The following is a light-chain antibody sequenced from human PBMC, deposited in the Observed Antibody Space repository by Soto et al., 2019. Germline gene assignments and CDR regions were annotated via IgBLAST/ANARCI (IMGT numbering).Light chain of an antibody. CDR1: QSVSSSY. CDR2: GAS. V-gene: IGKV3-20*01. Sequence: EIVLTQSPGTLSLSPGERATLSCRASQSVSSSYLAWYQQKPGQAPRLLIYGASSRATGIPDTFSGSGSGTDFTLTISRLEPEDFAVDYCQQYGSSPTWAFGQGTKVEIK. CDR3: QQYGSSPTWA. J-gene: IGKJ1*01.